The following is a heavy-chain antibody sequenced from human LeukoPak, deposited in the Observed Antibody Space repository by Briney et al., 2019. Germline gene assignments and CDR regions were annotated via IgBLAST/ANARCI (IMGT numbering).Heavy chain of an antibody. CDR1: GYTFTGYY. J-gene: IGHJ4*02. V-gene: IGHV1-2*06. Sequence: GASVKVSCKASGYTFTGYYMHWVRQAPGQGLEWMGRINPNSGGTNYAQKFQGRVTMTRDTSISTAYMELSRLRSDDTAVYYCARGRAPDMVRGVFDYWGQGTLVTVSS. D-gene: IGHD3-10*01. CDR2: INPNSGGT. CDR3: ARGRAPDMVRGVFDY.